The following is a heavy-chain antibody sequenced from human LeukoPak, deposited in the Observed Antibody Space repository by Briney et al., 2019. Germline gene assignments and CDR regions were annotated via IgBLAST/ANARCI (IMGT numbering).Heavy chain of an antibody. Sequence: GGSLRLSCAASGFTFTNYWMSWVRQAPGKGLELVANIKQDRSEKYYVDSVKGRFTISRDNARNSLYLQMNRLRAEDAAVYYCAKAPVTTCSGAYCYPFDYWGQGTLVTVSS. CDR2: IKQDRSEK. D-gene: IGHD2-21*01. CDR3: AKAPVTTCSGAYCYPFDY. V-gene: IGHV3-7*03. CDR1: GFTFTNYW. J-gene: IGHJ4*02.